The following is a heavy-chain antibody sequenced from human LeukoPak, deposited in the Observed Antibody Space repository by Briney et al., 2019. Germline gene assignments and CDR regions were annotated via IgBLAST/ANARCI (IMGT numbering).Heavy chain of an antibody. CDR1: GGSISSSTYY. CDR3: ARDIFRVPDDP. J-gene: IGHJ5*02. CDR2: MYYSGST. Sequence: PSETLSLTCTVSGGSISSSTYYWGWIRQPPGKGLEWIGSMYYSGSTYYNPSLKSRVTISLDTSKNQFSLKLSSVTAADTAVYYCARDIFRVPDDPWGQGTLVTVSS. D-gene: IGHD3-3*01. V-gene: IGHV4-39*07.